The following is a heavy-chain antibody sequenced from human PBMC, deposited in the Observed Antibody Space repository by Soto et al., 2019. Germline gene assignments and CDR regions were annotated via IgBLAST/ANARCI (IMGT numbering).Heavy chain of an antibody. CDR2: INAGNGNT. V-gene: IGHV1-3*01. D-gene: IGHD3-10*01. J-gene: IGHJ4*02. CDR1: GYTFTSYG. CDR3: ARVLGGARTYFDY. Sequence: ASVKVSCKASGYTFTSYGMHWVRQAPGQRLEWMGWINAGNGNTKYSQKFQGRVTITRDTSASTAYMELSSLRSEDTAVYYCARVLGGARTYFDYWGQETLVTVSS.